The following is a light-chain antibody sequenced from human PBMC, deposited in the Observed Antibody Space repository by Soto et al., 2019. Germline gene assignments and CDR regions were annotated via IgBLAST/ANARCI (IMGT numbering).Light chain of an antibody. V-gene: IGLV1-40*01. CDR3: QSYDSSLSGVV. J-gene: IGLJ2*01. CDR1: TSNIGAGYD. CDR2: GYN. Sequence: QSVLTQPPSVSGAPGQRVTISCTGSTSNIGAGYDIYWYQHLPGIAPKLLIYGYNNRPSGVPDRFSGSKSGTSASLAITGLQAEDEADYYSQSYDSSLSGVVFGGGTKVTVL.